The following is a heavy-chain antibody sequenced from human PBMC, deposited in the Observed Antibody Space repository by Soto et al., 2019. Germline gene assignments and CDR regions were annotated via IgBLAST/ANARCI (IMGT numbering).Heavy chain of an antibody. CDR3: ARVATGMAYDY. CDR1: GITFNTYL. D-gene: IGHD5-18*01. V-gene: IGHV3-30*04. J-gene: IGHJ4*02. Sequence: QVQVVQSGGGVVQPGRSLRLSCAASGITFNTYLMHWVRQAPGKGLEWVAGISYVGSREYYADSVKGRFTISRDNSENALYLQMDSLRVEDTAVYYRARVATGMAYDYWGQGSQVTVSS. CDR2: ISYVGSRE.